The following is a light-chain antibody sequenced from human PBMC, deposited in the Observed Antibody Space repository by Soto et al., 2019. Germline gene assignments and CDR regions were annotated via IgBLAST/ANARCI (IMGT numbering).Light chain of an antibody. CDR1: SSDVGGYNY. CDR2: DVI. CDR3: CSYAGTYVV. Sequence: QSALTQPRSVSGSPGQSVTISCTGTSSDVGGYNYVSWYLQHPGKAPKLMIYDVIKRPSGVPDRFSGSKSGNTASLTISGIQAEDEADYYCCSYAGTYVVFGGGTKVTVL. J-gene: IGLJ2*01. V-gene: IGLV2-11*01.